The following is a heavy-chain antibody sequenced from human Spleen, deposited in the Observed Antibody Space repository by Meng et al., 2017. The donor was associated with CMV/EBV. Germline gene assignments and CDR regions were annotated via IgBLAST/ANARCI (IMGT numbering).Heavy chain of an antibody. CDR2: MNPNSGNT. D-gene: IGHD2-2*02. V-gene: IGHV1-8*01. CDR1: YD. CDR3: ARGYCSSTSCYTSGNYYGMDV. J-gene: IGHJ6*02. Sequence: YDINWVRQATGQGLEWMGWMNPNSGNTGYAQKFQGRVTMTRNTSISTAYMELSSLRSEDTAVYYCARGYCSSTSCYTSGNYYGMDVWGQGTTVTVSS.